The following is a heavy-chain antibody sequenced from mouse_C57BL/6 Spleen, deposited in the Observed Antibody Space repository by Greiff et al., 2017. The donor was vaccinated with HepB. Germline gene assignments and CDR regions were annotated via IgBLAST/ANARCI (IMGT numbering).Heavy chain of an antibody. V-gene: IGHV14-2*01. CDR1: GFNIKDYY. CDR2: IDPEDGDT. Sequence: EVQLQQSGAELVKPGASVKLSCTASGFNIKDYYMHWVKQRTEQGLEWIGRIDPEDGDTKYAQKFQGKATITADTSSNTAYLQLSSLTSEDTAVYYCARKGYSNYVGYFDYWGQGTTLTVSA. J-gene: IGHJ2*01. D-gene: IGHD2-5*01. CDR3: ARKGYSNYVGYFDY.